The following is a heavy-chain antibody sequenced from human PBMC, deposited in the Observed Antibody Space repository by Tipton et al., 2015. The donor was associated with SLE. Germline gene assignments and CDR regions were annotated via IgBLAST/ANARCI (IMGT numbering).Heavy chain of an antibody. CDR3: ARVWFWGSSSAADY. J-gene: IGHJ4*02. Sequence: SLRLSCAASGFTFSSYWMHWVRQAPGKGLVWVSHINSVGSSASYADSVKGRFTISRDNVKNMLYLEMNSLRAEDTGVYYCARVWFWGSSSAADYWGQGTLVTVSS. CDR2: INSVGSSA. V-gene: IGHV3-74*01. CDR1: GFTFSSYW. D-gene: IGHD6-6*01.